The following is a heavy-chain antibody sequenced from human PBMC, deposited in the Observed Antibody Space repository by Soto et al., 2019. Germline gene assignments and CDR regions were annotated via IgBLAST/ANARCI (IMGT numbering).Heavy chain of an antibody. CDR3: ARYCSSTSCQFDP. CDR1: GYTFTGYY. J-gene: IGHJ5*02. Sequence: ASVKVSCKASGYTFTGYYIHWERQAPGQGLEWMGGINPNSGASNYAQKFQGRVTMTRDTSISTAYMELSRLRSDDTAVYYCARYCSSTSCQFDPWGQGTLVTVSS. V-gene: IGHV1-2*02. CDR2: INPNSGAS. D-gene: IGHD2-2*01.